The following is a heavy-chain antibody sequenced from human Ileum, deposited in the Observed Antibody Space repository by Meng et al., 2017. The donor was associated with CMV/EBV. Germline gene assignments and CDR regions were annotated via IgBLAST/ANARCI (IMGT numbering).Heavy chain of an antibody. CDR2: TYYRSKWFN. Sequence: QEHLQQSGPGLVKTSQTLLLTCAISGDSVSSTTVTWNWIRQSPSRGLEWLGRTYYRSKWFNDYALSVRGRITINPDISKNQLSLQLNSVTPEDTAVYYCVRLTGNSWLDYWGRGTLVTVSS. J-gene: IGHJ4*02. V-gene: IGHV6-1*01. D-gene: IGHD6-13*01. CDR3: VRLTGNSWLDY. CDR1: GDSVSSTTVT.